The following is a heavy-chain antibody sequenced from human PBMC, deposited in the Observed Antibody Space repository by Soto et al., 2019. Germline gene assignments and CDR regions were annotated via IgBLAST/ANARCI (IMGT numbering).Heavy chain of an antibody. CDR3: ARDVLCCCVGSCYKSYIDY. Sequence: GESLRLSCAASGFTFSSYSMNWVRQAPGKGLEWVSYISSSSSTIYYADSVKGRFTISRDNAKNSLYLQMNSLRAEDTAVYYCARDVLCCCVGSCYKSYIDYWCQGTLGTVFS. CDR2: ISSSSSTI. V-gene: IGHV3-48*01. CDR1: GFTFSSYS. D-gene: IGHD2-15*01. J-gene: IGHJ4*02.